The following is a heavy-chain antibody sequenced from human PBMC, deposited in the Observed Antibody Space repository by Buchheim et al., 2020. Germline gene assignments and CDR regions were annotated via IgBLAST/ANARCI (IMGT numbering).Heavy chain of an antibody. Sequence: LVEPGGDVVQPGGSLRLSCSVSEFTFSNSIIHWVRQAPGKGLEWVTAMSYDGYSKYYADSVKGRFTISRDSSKNALVVQMDSLRPEDTGVYYCAREGGTSGTCGYFDIWGRGTL. V-gene: IGHV3-30-3*01. CDR3: AREGGTSGTCGYFDI. CDR1: EFTFSNSI. CDR2: MSYDGYSK. D-gene: IGHD1-26*01. J-gene: IGHJ2*01.